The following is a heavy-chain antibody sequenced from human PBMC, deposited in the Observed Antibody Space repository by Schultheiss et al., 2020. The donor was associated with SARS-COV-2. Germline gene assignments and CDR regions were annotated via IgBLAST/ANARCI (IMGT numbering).Heavy chain of an antibody. CDR2: IYWDDDK. J-gene: IGHJ4*02. CDR1: GFSLSTSGMC. V-gene: IGHV2-5*08. Sequence: SGPTLVKPTQTLTLTCTFSGFSLSTSGMCVSWIRQPPGKALEWLALIYWDDDKRYSPSLKSRLTITKDTSKNQVVLTMTNMDPVDTATYYCARTNTGYYYGSGSYYNIDYWGQGTLVTVSS. CDR3: ARTNTGYYYGSGSYYNIDY. D-gene: IGHD3-10*01.